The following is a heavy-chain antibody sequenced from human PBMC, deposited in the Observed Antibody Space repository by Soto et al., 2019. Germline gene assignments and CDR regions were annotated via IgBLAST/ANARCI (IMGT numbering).Heavy chain of an antibody. CDR3: AKDFLTETTDY. D-gene: IGHD1-1*01. Sequence: GGSLRLSCTASGFAFNKYVMNWVRRAPGKGLEWVSGISGPGGTPYYAASVQGRFVISRDNSNNTVFLHMNSLRAEDTAVYYCAKDFLTETTDYWGQGAMVTVYS. J-gene: IGHJ4*02. CDR1: GFAFNKYV. V-gene: IGHV3-23*01. CDR2: ISGPGGTP.